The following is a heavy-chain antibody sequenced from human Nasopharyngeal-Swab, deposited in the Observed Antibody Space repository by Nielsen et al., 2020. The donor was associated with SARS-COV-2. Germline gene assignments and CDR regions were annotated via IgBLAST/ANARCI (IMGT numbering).Heavy chain of an antibody. CDR2: IYSSGNT. D-gene: IGHD3-16*02. V-gene: IGHV4-31*03. J-gene: IGHJ6*02. Sequence: SETLSLTCSVSGGSVTSGGYQWTWIRQHSGKALEWIGYIYSSGNTYYSPSLKSRVTISLDTSKNQFSLKLSSVTAADTAVYYCARAVVDFYYGMDVWGQGTSVTVSS. CDR3: ARAVVDFYYGMDV. CDR1: GGSVTSGGYQ.